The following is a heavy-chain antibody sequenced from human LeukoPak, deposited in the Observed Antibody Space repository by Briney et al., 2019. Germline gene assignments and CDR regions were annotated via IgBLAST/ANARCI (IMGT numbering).Heavy chain of an antibody. J-gene: IGHJ4*02. CDR1: GGSFSGYY. Sequence: PSETLSLTCAVYGGSFSGYYWSWIRQPPGKGLEWTGEINHSGSTNYNPSLKSRVTISVDTSKNQFSLKLSSVTAADTAVYYCARGPQYYYDSSGQNDYWGQGTLVTVSS. CDR2: INHSGST. D-gene: IGHD3-22*01. V-gene: IGHV4-34*01. CDR3: ARGPQYYYDSSGQNDY.